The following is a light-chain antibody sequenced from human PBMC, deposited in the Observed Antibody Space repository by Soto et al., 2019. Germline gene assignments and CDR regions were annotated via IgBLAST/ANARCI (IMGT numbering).Light chain of an antibody. J-gene: IGKJ2*01. CDR3: QQYNTYS. V-gene: IGKV1-39*01. CDR2: AAS. Sequence: DIQMTQSPSSLSASFGDRVTLTCRASQSIDTYLNWYQQKPGTAPKLLMYAASTLHSGVPSRFSGSGSGTDFTLTISNLQPDDFATYYCQQYNTYSFGQGTKLEIK. CDR1: QSIDTY.